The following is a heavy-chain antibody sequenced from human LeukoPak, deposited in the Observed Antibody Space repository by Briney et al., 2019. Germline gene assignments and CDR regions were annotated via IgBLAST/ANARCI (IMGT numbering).Heavy chain of an antibody. V-gene: IGHV3-23*01. CDR3: ARCGSPTVTTLHNWFDP. CDR1: GFTFSSYG. J-gene: IGHJ5*02. D-gene: IGHD4-17*01. Sequence: TGGSLRLSCAASGFTFSSYGMSWVRQAPGKGLEWVSAISGSGGSTYYADSVKGRFTISRDNSKNTLYLQVNSLRAEDTAVYYCARCGSPTVTTLHNWFDPWGQGTLVTVSS. CDR2: ISGSGGST.